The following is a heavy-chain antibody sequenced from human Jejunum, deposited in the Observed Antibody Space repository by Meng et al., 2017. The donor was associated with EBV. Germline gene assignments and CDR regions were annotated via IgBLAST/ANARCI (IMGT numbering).Heavy chain of an antibody. D-gene: IGHD5-12*01. J-gene: IGHJ4*02. CDR2: ISSSGFNK. Sequence: ELLLECGGGVVQLGRSLILSCAAYGFSFSSYGMHWVRQAPGKGLEWVAFISSSGFNKDYSDSVKGRFTISRDTSKNTLYLQMNSLRAEDTAVYFCAKDRVATIFDSWGQGTLVTVSS. CDR3: AKDRVATIFDS. CDR1: GFSFSSYG. V-gene: IGHV3-30*18.